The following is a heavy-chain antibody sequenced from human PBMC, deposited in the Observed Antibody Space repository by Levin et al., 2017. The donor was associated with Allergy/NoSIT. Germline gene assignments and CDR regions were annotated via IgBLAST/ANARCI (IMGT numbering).Heavy chain of an antibody. V-gene: IGHV4-4*02. CDR1: GDSVNSQNW. D-gene: IGHD6-25*01. Sequence: SETLSLTCTVSGDSVNSQNWWSWVRQPPGKGLEWIGDVFRGGSTNYKPSLKSRVAISIDESKNQFSLKLTSVTAADTAVYYCATVGSSAWSGSDLDYWGQGILVTVSS. J-gene: IGHJ4*02. CDR3: ATVGSSAWSGSDLDY. CDR2: VFRGGST.